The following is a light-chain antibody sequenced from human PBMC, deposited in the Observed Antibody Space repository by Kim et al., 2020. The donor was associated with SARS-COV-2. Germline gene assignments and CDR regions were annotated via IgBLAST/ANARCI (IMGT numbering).Light chain of an antibody. Sequence: LSPGERATLPCRASQCVSTYLAWFQQKPVQAPRLLSYDASNRATGIPARFSGSGSGTDFTLTISSLEPEDFALYYCQQRSNWPLTFGGGTKVDIK. CDR2: DAS. V-gene: IGKV3-11*01. J-gene: IGKJ4*01. CDR3: QQRSNWPLT. CDR1: QCVSTY.